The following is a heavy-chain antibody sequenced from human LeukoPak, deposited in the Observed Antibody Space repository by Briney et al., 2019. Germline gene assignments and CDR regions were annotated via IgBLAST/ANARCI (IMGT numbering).Heavy chain of an antibody. CDR1: GGSFSGDY. CDR3: ARRESKGGFDP. V-gene: IGHV4-34*01. CDR2: INHSGRT. Sequence: SETLSLTCAVYGGSFSGDYWSWIRQPPGKGLEWIGEINHSGRTNYKPSLKSRVTISVDTSKNQFSLKLNSVTAADTAVYYCARRESKGGFDPWGQGTLVTVSS. J-gene: IGHJ5*02. D-gene: IGHD3-16*01.